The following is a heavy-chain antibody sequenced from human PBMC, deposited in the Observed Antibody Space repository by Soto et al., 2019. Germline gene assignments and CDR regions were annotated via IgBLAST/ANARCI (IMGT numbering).Heavy chain of an antibody. CDR3: ARDRFPLLRFLEWSRKDYYYYGMDV. CDR1: GFTFSSYS. CDR2: ISSSSSTI. V-gene: IGHV3-48*02. D-gene: IGHD3-3*01. J-gene: IGHJ6*02. Sequence: PGGSLRLSCAASGFTFSSYSMNWVRQAPGKGLEWVSYISSSSSTIYYADSVKGRFTISRDNAKNSLYLQMNSLRDEDTAVYYCARDRFPLLRFLEWSRKDYYYYGMDVWGQGTTVTVSS.